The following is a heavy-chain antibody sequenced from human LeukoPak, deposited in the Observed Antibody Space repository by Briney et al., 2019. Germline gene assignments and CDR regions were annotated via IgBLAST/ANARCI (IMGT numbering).Heavy chain of an antibody. J-gene: IGHJ6*03. D-gene: IGHD3-3*01. CDR2: IKQDGSEK. CDR1: GFTVSSNY. CDR3: AREGTQYYDFWSGYYYYYYYYMDV. V-gene: IGHV3-7*01. Sequence: AGGSLRLSCAASGFTVSSNYMSWVRQAPGKGLEWVANIKQDGSEKYYVDSVKGRFTISRDNAKNSLYLQMNSLRAEDTAVYYCAREGTQYYDFWSGYYYYYYYYMDVWGKGTTVTVSS.